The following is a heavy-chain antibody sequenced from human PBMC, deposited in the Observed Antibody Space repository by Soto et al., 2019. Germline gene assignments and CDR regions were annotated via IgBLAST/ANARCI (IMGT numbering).Heavy chain of an antibody. CDR1: GDSISSFY. D-gene: IGHD6-19*01. Sequence: LSLTCTVSGDSISSFYWTWIRQPPGEGLEWIGYIHNSGSTKYNPSLRSRVTMSVDTPGNQFSLNLSSVTAADTAVYYCAKDRPYSSGWYYGEAPSFDPWGQGTLVTVSS. CDR2: IHNSGST. V-gene: IGHV4-59*01. J-gene: IGHJ5*02. CDR3: AKDRPYSSGWYYGEAPSFDP.